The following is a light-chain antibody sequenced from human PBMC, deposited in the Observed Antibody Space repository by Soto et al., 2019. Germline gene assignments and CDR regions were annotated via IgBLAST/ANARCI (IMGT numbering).Light chain of an antibody. Sequence: QSALTQPASVSGSPGQSITISCTGTSSDDGVYDYVSWYQQHPGKAPKLMIYDVSNRPSGVSNRFSGSKSGNTASLTISGLQAEDEADYYCGSYRSRSMVFGGGTKLTVL. CDR3: GSYRSRSMV. CDR1: SSDDGVYDY. CDR2: DVS. J-gene: IGLJ2*01. V-gene: IGLV2-14*01.